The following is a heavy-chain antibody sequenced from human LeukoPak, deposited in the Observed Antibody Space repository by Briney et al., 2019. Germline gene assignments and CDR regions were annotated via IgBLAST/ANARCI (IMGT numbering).Heavy chain of an antibody. CDR3: ARQAYYGSGSYPLDY. Sequence: GESLKISRKGSGYSFTTYWIGWVRQMPGKGLEWMGIIYPGDSDTRYSPSFQGQVTISADKSISTAYLQWSSLKASDTAMYYCARQAYYGSGSYPLDYWGQGTLVTVSS. D-gene: IGHD3-10*01. CDR2: IYPGDSDT. CDR1: GYSFTTYW. J-gene: IGHJ4*02. V-gene: IGHV5-51*01.